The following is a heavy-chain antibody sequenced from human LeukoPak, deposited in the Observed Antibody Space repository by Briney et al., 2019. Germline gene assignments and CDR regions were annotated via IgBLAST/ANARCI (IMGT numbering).Heavy chain of an antibody. Sequence: GRSLRLSCAASGFTFSSYGVRWVRQAPGKGLEWVAVISYDGSNKYYADSVKGRFTISRDNSKNTLYLQMNSLRAEDTAVYYCAKGIVGATKGVDYYYGMDVWGQGTTVTVSS. V-gene: IGHV3-30*18. CDR1: GFTFSSYG. CDR3: AKGIVGATKGVDYYYGMDV. J-gene: IGHJ6*02. CDR2: ISYDGSNK. D-gene: IGHD1-26*01.